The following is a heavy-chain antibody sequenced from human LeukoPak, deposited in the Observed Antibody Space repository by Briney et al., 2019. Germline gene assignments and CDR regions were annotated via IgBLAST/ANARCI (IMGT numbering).Heavy chain of an antibody. D-gene: IGHD2-2*01. CDR1: GDSFSDYY. Sequence: SETLSLTCAVYGDSFSDYYWSWIRQPPGKGLEWIGEISHSGTTNYNPSLKSRVTISVTTSKNQFSLKLSSVTAADTAVYYCARIDCTSTSCSHRGIDYWGQGTLVTVSS. CDR3: ARIDCTSTSCSHRGIDY. V-gene: IGHV4-34*01. CDR2: ISHSGTT. J-gene: IGHJ4*02.